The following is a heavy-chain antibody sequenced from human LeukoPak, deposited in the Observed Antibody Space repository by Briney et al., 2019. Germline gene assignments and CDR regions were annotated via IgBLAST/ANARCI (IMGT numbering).Heavy chain of an antibody. V-gene: IGHV3-7*03. J-gene: IGHJ4*02. CDR2: IKQDGSDK. Sequence: GSLRLSCTASGFPFGDYVMSWVRPAPGKGLEWVANIKQDGSDKYYVDSVKGRFTISRDNAKNSLYLQMNSLRADDTAVYYCARDYRTGFDYWGQGTLVTVSS. CDR3: ARDYRTGFDY. CDR1: GFPFGDYV. D-gene: IGHD7-27*01.